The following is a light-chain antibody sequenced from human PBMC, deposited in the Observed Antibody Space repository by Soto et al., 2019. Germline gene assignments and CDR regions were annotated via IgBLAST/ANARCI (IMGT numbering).Light chain of an antibody. Sequence: EIVLTQSPATLSLSPGDRATLSCRASRSVSSYLAWYQQKPGQPPRLLIYDASNRATGIPARFSGGGSGTDFTLTISSLEPEDFAIYYCQQRSNWPQFTFGGGTKVEIK. J-gene: IGKJ4*01. CDR1: RSVSSY. CDR3: QQRSNWPQFT. CDR2: DAS. V-gene: IGKV3-11*01.